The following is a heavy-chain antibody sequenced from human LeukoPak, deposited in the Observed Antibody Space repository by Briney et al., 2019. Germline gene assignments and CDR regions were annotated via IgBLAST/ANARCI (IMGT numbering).Heavy chain of an antibody. CDR1: GGSISSYL. J-gene: IGHJ4*02. CDR2: IYYSGST. Sequence: SETLSLTCTVSGGSISSYLWSWIRQPPGKGLEWIGYIYYSGSTNYNSSLKSRVTILVDTSKNQFSLKVSSVTAADTAVYYCARGQYSGSCFDNWGQGSLVTVSS. CDR3: ARGQYSGSCFDN. V-gene: IGHV4-59*01. D-gene: IGHD1-26*01.